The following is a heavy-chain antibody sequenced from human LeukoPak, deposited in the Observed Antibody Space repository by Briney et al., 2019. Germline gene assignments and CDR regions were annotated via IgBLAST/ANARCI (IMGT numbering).Heavy chain of an antibody. V-gene: IGHV4-34*01. D-gene: IGHD6-13*01. CDR3: ARGRGRSSSWSYFDY. CDR2: INHSGST. CDR1: GGSFSGYY. J-gene: IGHJ4*02. Sequence: SETLSLTCAVYGGSFSGYYWSWIRQPPGKGLEWIGEINHSGSTNYNPSLKSRVTISVDTSKNQFSLKLSSVTAADTAVYYCARGRGRSSSWSYFDYWGQGTLVTASS.